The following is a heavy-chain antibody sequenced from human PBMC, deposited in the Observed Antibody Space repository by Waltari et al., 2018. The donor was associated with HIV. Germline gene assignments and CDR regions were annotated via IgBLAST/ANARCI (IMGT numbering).Heavy chain of an antibody. Sequence: QVQLQQWGAGLLKPSETLSLTCAVYGGSFSGYYWSWNRQPPGKGLEWIGEINHSGITNYKPYLKSRVTISLDTSKNQFSLKVSSLTAADTAVYYCARGPWFVAGKLSDFDYWGQGTLFTVSS. CDR2: INHSGIT. CDR1: GGSFSGYY. V-gene: IGHV4-34*01. CDR3: ARGPWFVAGKLSDFDY. D-gene: IGHD6-19*01. J-gene: IGHJ4*02.